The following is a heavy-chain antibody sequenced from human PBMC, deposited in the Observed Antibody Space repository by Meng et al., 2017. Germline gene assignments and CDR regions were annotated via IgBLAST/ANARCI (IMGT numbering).Heavy chain of an antibody. J-gene: IGHJ4*02. D-gene: IGHD4-17*01. CDR1: GGSVGSGNYY. CDR2: IVYSGST. Sequence: QVHVQESGPGLVRPSETLSLTCTVSGGSVGSGNYYWSWIRQPPGKGLEWIGYIVYSGSTTYNPSLKTRVTISVDTSKNQFSLKLTSVTAADTAVYFCARDVGGDYETLFDYWGQGTLVTVSS. CDR3: ARDVGGDYETLFDY. V-gene: IGHV4-61*01.